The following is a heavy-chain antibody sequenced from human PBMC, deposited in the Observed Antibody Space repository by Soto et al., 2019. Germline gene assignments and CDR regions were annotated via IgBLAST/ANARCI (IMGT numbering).Heavy chain of an antibody. Sequence: GGSLRLSCAASGFTFSSYAMSWVRQAPGKGLEWVSAISGSGGSTYYADSVKGRFTISRDNSKNTLYLQMNSLRAEDTAVYYCAFFSDPFYGDYTLFDYWGQGTLVTVSS. V-gene: IGHV3-23*01. CDR1: GFTFSSYA. D-gene: IGHD4-17*01. J-gene: IGHJ4*02. CDR3: AFFSDPFYGDYTLFDY. CDR2: ISGSGGST.